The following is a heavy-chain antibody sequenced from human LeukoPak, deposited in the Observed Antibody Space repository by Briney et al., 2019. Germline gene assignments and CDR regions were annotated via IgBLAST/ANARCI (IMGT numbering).Heavy chain of an antibody. Sequence: SETLSLTCTVSGGSISSDYWNWIRQPAGKGLEWIGRIYTSGSAIYNPSLKGRVTMSVDASKNQFSLKLSSVTAADTAMYYCAREGMGRRAFDIWGQGTLVTVSS. D-gene: IGHD3-10*01. V-gene: IGHV4-4*07. CDR1: GGSISSDY. CDR3: AREGMGRRAFDI. CDR2: IYTSGSA. J-gene: IGHJ4*02.